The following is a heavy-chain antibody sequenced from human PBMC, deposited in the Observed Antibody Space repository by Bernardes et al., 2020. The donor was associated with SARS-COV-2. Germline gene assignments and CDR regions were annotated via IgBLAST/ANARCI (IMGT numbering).Heavy chain of an antibody. V-gene: IGHV4-38-2*01. CDR2: MYHTGNT. CDR1: GYSISSVYY. CDR3: ARAVADQGSPFFDY. Sequence: SETLSLTCAVSGYSISSVYYWGCILQPPGKRLEWIGVMYHTGNTYYNPSLRSRVTISVDTSKNEFSLKLSSVTATDMAVYYCARAVADQGSPFFDYWGQGTLVSVSS. J-gene: IGHJ4*02. D-gene: IGHD1-26*01.